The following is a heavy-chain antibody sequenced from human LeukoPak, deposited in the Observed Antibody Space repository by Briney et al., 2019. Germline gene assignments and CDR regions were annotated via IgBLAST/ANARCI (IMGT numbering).Heavy chain of an antibody. CDR3: ASDVRIRDSYYGMDV. CDR1: GGPISSDY. D-gene: IGHD3-10*01. V-gene: IGHV4-59*01. CDR2: IYYSGST. J-gene: IGHJ6*02. Sequence: SETRSLTCTVSGGPISSDYWSWIRQPPGKGLEWIGYIYYSGSTSYNPSLKSRVTIPVDTAKNQFSLRLSSVTAAGTALYYCASDVRIRDSYYGMDVWGQGPTVTVSS.